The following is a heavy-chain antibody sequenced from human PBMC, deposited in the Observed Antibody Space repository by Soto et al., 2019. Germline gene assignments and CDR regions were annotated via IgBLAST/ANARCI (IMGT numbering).Heavy chain of an antibody. Sequence: QITLKESGPPLVKPTQNLTLTCTFSGFSLSTSGVGVGWIRQPPGKALEWLAVIYWDDDKRSSSSLKSRLTITKDTSKNQVVLTMTNMDPVDTATYYCAHHPYYGLGTYSFDYWGQGILVTVSS. V-gene: IGHV2-5*02. CDR1: GFSLSTSGVG. CDR2: IYWDDDK. D-gene: IGHD3-10*01. CDR3: AHHPYYGLGTYSFDY. J-gene: IGHJ4*02.